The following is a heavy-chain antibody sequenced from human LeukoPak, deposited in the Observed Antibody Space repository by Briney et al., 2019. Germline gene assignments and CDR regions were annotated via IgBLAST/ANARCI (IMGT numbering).Heavy chain of an antibody. CDR2: INHSGST. J-gene: IGHJ4*02. D-gene: IGHD5-18*01. Sequence: SETLSLTRAVYGGSFSGYYWSWIRQPPGKGLEWIGEINHSGSTNYNPSLKSRVTISVDTSKNQFSLKLSSVTAADTAVYYCARTIGYSYGYSDYWGQGTLVTVSS. CDR1: GGSFSGYY. V-gene: IGHV4-34*01. CDR3: ARTIGYSYGYSDY.